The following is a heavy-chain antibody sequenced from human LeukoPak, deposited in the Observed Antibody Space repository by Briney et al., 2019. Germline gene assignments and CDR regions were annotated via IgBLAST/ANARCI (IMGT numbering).Heavy chain of an antibody. J-gene: IGHJ6*02. CDR3: ARKRSTSLGSYYYYYYGMDV. D-gene: IGHD5/OR15-5a*01. CDR1: GYTFTSYD. V-gene: IGHV1-8*01. CDR2: MNPNSGNT. Sequence: ASVKVSCKASGYTFTSYDINWVRQATGQGLEWMGWMNPNSGNTGYAQKFQGRVTMTRNTSISTAYMELSSLRSEDTAVYYCARKRSTSLGSYYYYYYGMDVWGQGTTVTVSS.